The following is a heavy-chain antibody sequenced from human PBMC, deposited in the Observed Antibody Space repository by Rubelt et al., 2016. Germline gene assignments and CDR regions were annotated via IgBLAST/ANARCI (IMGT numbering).Heavy chain of an antibody. V-gene: IGHV1-18*01. CDR3: ARDKEWLATRGFQNWFDP. CDR1: GGTFSSYA. Sequence: QVQLVQSGAEVKKPGSSVKVSCKASGGTFSSYAISWVRQAPGQGLEWMGWISAYNGNTHYAQKLQGRVTMTTDTSTSTAYMGLRSLRSDDTAVYYCARDKEWLATRGFQNWFDPWGQGTLVTVSS. J-gene: IGHJ5*02. D-gene: IGHD6-19*01. CDR2: ISAYNGNT.